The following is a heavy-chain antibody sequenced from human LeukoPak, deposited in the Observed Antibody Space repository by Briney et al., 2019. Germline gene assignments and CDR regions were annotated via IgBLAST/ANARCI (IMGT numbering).Heavy chain of an antibody. V-gene: IGHV4-61*02. CDR1: GGSISSGSYY. CDR3: ASFDYYDSSGPTN. Sequence: SQTLSLTCTVSGGSISSGSYYWSWIRQPAGKGLEWIGRIYSSGSTNYNPSLKSRVTITVDTSKNQFSLKLSSVTAADTVVYYCASFDYYDSSGPTNWGQGTLVTVSS. CDR2: IYSSGST. D-gene: IGHD3-22*01. J-gene: IGHJ4*02.